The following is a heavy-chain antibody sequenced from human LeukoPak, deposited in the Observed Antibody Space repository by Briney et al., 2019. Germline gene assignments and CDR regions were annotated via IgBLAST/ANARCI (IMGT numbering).Heavy chain of an antibody. V-gene: IGHV3-30*18. J-gene: IGHJ4*02. CDR1: GFTFSSYG. Sequence: PGGSLRLSCAASGFTFSSYGMHWVRQAPGKGLEWVAVISYDGSNKYYADSVKGRFTISRDNSKNTLYLQMNSLRAEDTAVYYCAKDQPSDWGQGTLVTVSS. CDR3: AKDQPSD. CDR2: ISYDGSNK.